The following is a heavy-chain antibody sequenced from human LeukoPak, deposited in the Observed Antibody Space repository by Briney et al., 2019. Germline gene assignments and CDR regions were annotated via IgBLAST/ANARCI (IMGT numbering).Heavy chain of an antibody. CDR2: IYPGDSDT. J-gene: IGHJ4*02. D-gene: IGHD5-12*01. CDR1: GYSFTSYW. CDR3: ARERGGSGYDSGLDFDY. Sequence: GESLKISCKGSGYSFTSYWIGWVRQMPGKGQEWMGIIYPGDSDTRYSSSLQGQVTISADKSISTAYLQWSSLKASDTGMYYCARERGGSGYDSGLDFDYWGQGTQVTVSS. V-gene: IGHV5-51*01.